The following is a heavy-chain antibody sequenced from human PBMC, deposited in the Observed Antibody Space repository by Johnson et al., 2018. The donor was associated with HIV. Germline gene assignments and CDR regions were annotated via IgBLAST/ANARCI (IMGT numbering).Heavy chain of an antibody. V-gene: IGHV3-20*04. Sequence: EVQLVESGGGVERPGESLRLSCVGSGFMFDDYATSWVRQVPGNGLAWVSGIDWTGANAGYADSVKGRLTIFRDNAKNSLYIQMSGLREEDTALYYCARHAGGDFTYGLFQHWGRGTRVTVSS. D-gene: IGHD4-17*01. CDR1: GFMFDDYA. CDR3: ARHAGGDFTYGLFQH. CDR2: IDWTGANA. J-gene: IGHJ1*01.